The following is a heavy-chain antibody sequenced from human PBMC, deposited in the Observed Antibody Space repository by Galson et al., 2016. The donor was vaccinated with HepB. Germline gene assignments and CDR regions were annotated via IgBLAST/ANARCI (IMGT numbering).Heavy chain of an antibody. J-gene: IGHJ4*02. D-gene: IGHD2-2*03. Sequence: SVKVSCKASGYSFTSYYMHWVRQAPGQGLEWMGIINPSGGSTTYAQKFQGRVTMTRDTSTNTVYMELTSLRSDDRAVYYCARALSGYCSSPYCYGFDYWGQGTLVTVSS. CDR3: ARALSGYCSSPYCYGFDY. V-gene: IGHV1-46*01. CDR2: INPSGGST. CDR1: GYSFTSYY.